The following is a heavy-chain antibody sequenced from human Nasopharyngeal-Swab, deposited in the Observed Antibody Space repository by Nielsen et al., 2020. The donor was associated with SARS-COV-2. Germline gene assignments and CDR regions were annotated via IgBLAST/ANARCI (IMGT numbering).Heavy chain of an antibody. J-gene: IGHJ6*02. CDR2: IYSDGST. V-gene: IGHV3-53*01. Sequence: GESLKISCEASGFTVSSNYMSWVRQAPGKGLEWVSVIYSDGSTSYADSVKGRFTISRDNAKNSLYLQMNSLRAEDTAVYYCARDDDIVVVPAAQDYYGMDVWGQGTTVTVSS. CDR1: GFTVSSNY. D-gene: IGHD2-2*01. CDR3: ARDDDIVVVPAAQDYYGMDV.